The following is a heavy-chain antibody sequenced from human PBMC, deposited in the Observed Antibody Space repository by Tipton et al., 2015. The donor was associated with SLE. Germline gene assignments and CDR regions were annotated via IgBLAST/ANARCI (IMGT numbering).Heavy chain of an antibody. J-gene: IGHJ5*02. CDR1: GGSFSGYY. D-gene: IGHD3-16*01. Sequence: TLSLTCAVYGGSFSGYYWSWIRQPPGKGLEWIGEINHSGSTNYNPSLKSRVTISVDTSKNQFSLKLSSVTAADTAAYYCARHPPRGIADHWGQGTLVTVSS. CDR2: INHSGST. V-gene: IGHV4-34*01. CDR3: ARHPPRGIADH.